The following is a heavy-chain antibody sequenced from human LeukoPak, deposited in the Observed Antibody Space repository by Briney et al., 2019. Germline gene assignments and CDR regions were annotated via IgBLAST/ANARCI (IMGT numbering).Heavy chain of an antibody. CDR3: ARQPVGFWSGYYQYYFDH. CDR2: IEQDGGDE. D-gene: IGHD3-3*01. J-gene: IGHJ4*02. V-gene: IGHV3-7*01. Sequence: GGSLRLSCAASGFTLSSTWMSWVRQAPGKGLEWVANIEQDGGDEYYLDSVKGRFIISRDNGKNSLYLQMSTLTTEDTAVYYCARQPVGFWSGYYQYYFDHWGQGVLVTVSS. CDR1: GFTLSSTW.